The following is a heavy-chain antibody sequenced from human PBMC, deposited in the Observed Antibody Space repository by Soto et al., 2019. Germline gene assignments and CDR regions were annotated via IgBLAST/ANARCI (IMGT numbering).Heavy chain of an antibody. J-gene: IGHJ6*02. V-gene: IGHV4-34*01. Sequence: SETLSLTXAVYGGSFSGYYWSWIRQPPGKGLEWIGEIDHSGSTNYNPSLKSRVTISVDTSKNQFSLKLSSVTAADTAVYYCASGHKYDILTGYYYYGMDVWGQGTTVTVSS. CDR3: ASGHKYDILTGYYYYGMDV. CDR2: IDHSGST. D-gene: IGHD3-9*01. CDR1: GGSFSGYY.